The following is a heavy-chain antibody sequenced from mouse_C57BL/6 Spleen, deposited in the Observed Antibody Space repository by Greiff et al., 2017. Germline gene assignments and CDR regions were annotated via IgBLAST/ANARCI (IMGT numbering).Heavy chain of an antibody. V-gene: IGHV3-6*01. CDR3: ASDTYSNSFAY. CDR2: ISYDGSN. Sequence: EVQVVESGPGLVKPSQSLSLTCSVTGYSITSGYYWNWIRQFPGNKLEWMGYISYDGSNNYNPSLKNRISITRDTSKNQFFLKLNSVTTEDTATYYCASDTYSNSFAYWGQGTLVTVSA. D-gene: IGHD2-5*01. CDR1: GYSITSGYY. J-gene: IGHJ3*01.